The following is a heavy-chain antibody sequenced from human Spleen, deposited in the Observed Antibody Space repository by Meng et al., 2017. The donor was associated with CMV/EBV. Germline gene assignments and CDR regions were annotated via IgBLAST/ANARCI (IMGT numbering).Heavy chain of an antibody. CDR1: GYTFTSYD. CDR3: ARDNSPYDFWSGSESDGMDV. D-gene: IGHD3-3*01. Sequence: ASVKVSCKASGYTFTSYDINWVRQATGQGLEWMGWMNPNSGNTGYAQKFQGRVTITRNTSISTAYMELSSLRSEDTAVYYCARDNSPYDFWSGSESDGMDVWGQGTTVTVSS. V-gene: IGHV1-8*03. J-gene: IGHJ6*02. CDR2: MNPNSGNT.